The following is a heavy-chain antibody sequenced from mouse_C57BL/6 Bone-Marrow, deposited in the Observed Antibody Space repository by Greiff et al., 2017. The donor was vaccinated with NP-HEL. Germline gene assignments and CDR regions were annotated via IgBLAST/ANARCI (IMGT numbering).Heavy chain of an antibody. Sequence: QVQLKQPGAELVKPGASVKMSCKASGYTFTSYWITWVKQRPGQGLEWIGDIYPGSGSTNYNEKFQSQATLTVATSSSAAYMQLSSLTSEDSAVYYCARKRGYGNPFAYWGQGTLVTVSA. V-gene: IGHV1-55*01. CDR2: IYPGSGST. CDR1: GYTFTSYW. J-gene: IGHJ3*01. CDR3: ARKRGYGNPFAY. D-gene: IGHD2-1*01.